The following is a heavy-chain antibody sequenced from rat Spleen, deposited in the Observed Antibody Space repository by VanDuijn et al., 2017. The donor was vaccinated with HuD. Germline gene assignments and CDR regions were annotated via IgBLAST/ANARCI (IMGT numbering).Heavy chain of an antibody. J-gene: IGHJ3*01. CDR2: SSYDGSST. CDR3: TTGYYGYNYGY. Sequence: EVQLVESGGGLMQPGRSMKLSCAASGFTFSNYDMAWVRQAPTKGLEWVASSSYDGSSTYYRDSVKGRFTISRDNAKSTLYLQMDSRRSEDTATYYCTTGYYGYNYGYWGQGTLVTVSS. D-gene: IGHD1-9*01. CDR1: GFTFSNYD. V-gene: IGHV5-20*01.